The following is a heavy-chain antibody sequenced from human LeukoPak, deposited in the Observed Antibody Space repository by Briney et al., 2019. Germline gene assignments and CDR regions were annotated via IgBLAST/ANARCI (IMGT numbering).Heavy chain of an antibody. CDR1: GFTFTKYA. CDR3: AKDVAAAGTGWFDP. V-gene: IGHV3-23*03. D-gene: IGHD6-13*01. CDR2: IYTGGST. J-gene: IGHJ5*02. Sequence: PGGSLRLSCSASGFTFTKYALHWVRQAPGKGLEWVSVIYTGGSTHYADSVKGRFTISRDNSKNTLYLQMNSLRAEDTAVYYCAKDVAAAGTGWFDPWGQGTLVTVSS.